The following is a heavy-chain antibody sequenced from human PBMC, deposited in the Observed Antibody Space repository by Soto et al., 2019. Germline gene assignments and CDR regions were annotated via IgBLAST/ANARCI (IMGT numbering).Heavy chain of an antibody. CDR1: GGSINNHY. J-gene: IGHJ4*02. V-gene: IGHV4-59*11. CDR2: VYYTGST. Sequence: SETLSLTCSVSGGSINNHYWSWIRQPPGKGLEWIGYVYYTGSTNYNPSLKSRVTMSVDTSKNQFSLNLTSLTAADTAIYYCARANWYSEDXGQGTLVTVSS. CDR3: ARANWYSED. D-gene: IGHD7-27*01.